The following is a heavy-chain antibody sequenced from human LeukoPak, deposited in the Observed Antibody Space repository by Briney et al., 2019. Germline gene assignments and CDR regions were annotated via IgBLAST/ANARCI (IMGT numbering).Heavy chain of an antibody. D-gene: IGHD3-10*01. Sequence: SETLSLTCAVYGGSFSGYYWSWIRQPPGKGLEWIGEINHSGSTNYNPSLKSRVTISVDTSKNQFSLKLSSVTAADTAVYYCAREYYWFDPWGQGTLVTVSS. CDR3: AREYYWFDP. J-gene: IGHJ5*02. CDR2: INHSGST. CDR1: GGSFSGYY. V-gene: IGHV4-34*01.